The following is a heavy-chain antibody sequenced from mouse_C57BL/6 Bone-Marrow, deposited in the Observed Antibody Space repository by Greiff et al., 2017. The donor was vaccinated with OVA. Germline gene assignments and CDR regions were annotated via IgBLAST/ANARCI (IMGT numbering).Heavy chain of an antibody. D-gene: IGHD1-1*01. CDR1: GFSFTSYA. CDR3: ARTLLRRYQAWFAY. Sequence: VKLMESGPGLVAPSQSLSITCTVSGFSFTSYAISWVRQPPGKGLEWLGVIWTGGGTNYNSALKSRLSISKDNSKCQVFLKMNSLQTDDTARYDCARTLLRRYQAWFAYWGQGTLVTVSA. J-gene: IGHJ3*01. CDR2: IWTGGGT. V-gene: IGHV2-9-1*01.